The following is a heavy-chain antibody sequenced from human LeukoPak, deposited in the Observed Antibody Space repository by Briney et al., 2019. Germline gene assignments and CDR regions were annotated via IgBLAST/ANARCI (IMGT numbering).Heavy chain of an antibody. V-gene: IGHV4-39*07. Sequence: PSETLSLTCTVSGGSISSSSYYWGWIRQPPGKGLEWIGEINHSGSTNYNPSLKSRVTISVDTSKNQFSLKLSSVTAADTAVYYCARGRIGLAFGYWGQGTLVTVSS. CDR1: GGSISSSSYY. J-gene: IGHJ4*02. D-gene: IGHD3-10*01. CDR3: ARGRIGLAFGY. CDR2: INHSGST.